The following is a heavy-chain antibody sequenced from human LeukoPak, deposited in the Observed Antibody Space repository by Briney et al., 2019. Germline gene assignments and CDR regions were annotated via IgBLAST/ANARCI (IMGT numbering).Heavy chain of an antibody. CDR2: IYPGDSDI. J-gene: IGHJ4*02. CDR1: GYSFTSYW. V-gene: IGHV5-51*01. D-gene: IGHD5-12*01. Sequence: GESLQISCKGSGYSFTSYWIGWVRQMPGKGLEWMGIIYPGDSDIRYSPSFQGQVTISADKSITTAYLQWRSLKASDNAMYYCARPRGYGYFDYWGQGTLVTVSS. CDR3: ARPRGYGYFDY.